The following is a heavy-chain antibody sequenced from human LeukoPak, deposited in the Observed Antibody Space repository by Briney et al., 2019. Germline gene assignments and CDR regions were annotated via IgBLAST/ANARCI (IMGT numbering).Heavy chain of an antibody. Sequence: SETLSLTCAVYGGSFSGYYWSWIRQPPGKGLEWIGEVYHTGSTNYNPSLKSRVTISVDTSKNQFSLKLSSVTAADTAVYYCARGLMITFGGVIVEGQYYFDYWGQGTLVTVSS. CDR2: VYHTGST. J-gene: IGHJ4*02. CDR1: GGSFSGYY. V-gene: IGHV4-34*01. D-gene: IGHD3-16*02. CDR3: ARGLMITFGGVIVEGQYYFDY.